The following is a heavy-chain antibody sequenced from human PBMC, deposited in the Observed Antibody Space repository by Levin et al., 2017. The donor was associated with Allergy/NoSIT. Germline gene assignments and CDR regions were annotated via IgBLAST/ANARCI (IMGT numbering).Heavy chain of an antibody. CDR3: AKPKWGYSSGWYSGPGS. Sequence: PGESLKISCAASGFTFSSYAITWVRQAPGKGLEWVSTVSGNGAGTYYADSVKGRFTISRDNSKNTLYLQMNSLRAEDTAVYYCAKPKWGYSSGWYSGPGSWGQGTLVTVSS. V-gene: IGHV3-23*01. J-gene: IGHJ5*02. CDR1: GFTFSSYA. CDR2: VSGNGAGT. D-gene: IGHD6-19*01.